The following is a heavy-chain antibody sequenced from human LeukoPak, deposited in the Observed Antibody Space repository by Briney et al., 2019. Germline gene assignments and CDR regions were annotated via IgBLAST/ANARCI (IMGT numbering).Heavy chain of an antibody. CDR1: GGSFSGYY. CDR2: IYHSGST. V-gene: IGHV4-34*01. CDR3: ARDQHIVVVTAADWFDP. D-gene: IGHD2-21*02. J-gene: IGHJ5*02. Sequence: SETLSLTCAVYGGSFSGYYWSRIRQPPGKGLEWIGSIYHSGSTYYNPSLKSRVTISVDTSKNQFSLKLSSVTAADTAVYYCARDQHIVVVTAADWFDPWGQGTLVTVSS.